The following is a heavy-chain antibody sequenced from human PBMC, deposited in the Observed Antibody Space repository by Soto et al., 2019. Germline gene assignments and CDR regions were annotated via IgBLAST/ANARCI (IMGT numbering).Heavy chain of an antibody. CDR3: ARDGSGSYYYGMDV. CDR1: GFIFSDYY. Sequence: QVQLVESGEGLVKPGGSLRLSCAASGFIFSDYYMSWIRQAPGKGLEWISYISSSTGYTNYADSVKGRFTISRDNAKNSLYLQMNSLRGDDTAVYYCARDGSGSYYYGMDVWGQGTTVTVSS. CDR2: ISSSTGYT. J-gene: IGHJ6*02. V-gene: IGHV3-11*05. D-gene: IGHD3-10*01.